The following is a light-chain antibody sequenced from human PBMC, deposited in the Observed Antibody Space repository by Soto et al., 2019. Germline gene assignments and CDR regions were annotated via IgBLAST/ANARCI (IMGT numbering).Light chain of an antibody. CDR3: CSYAGTSSLYV. J-gene: IGLJ1*01. CDR2: DVS. Sequence: QSVLTQPRSVSGSPGQSVTISCTGTSSDVGHYNFVSWYLQHPGKAPKLIISDVSKRPSGVPDRFSGSKSGNTASLTISGLQAEDEADYYCCSYAGTSSLYVFGTGTKLTV. V-gene: IGLV2-11*01. CDR1: SSDVGHYNF.